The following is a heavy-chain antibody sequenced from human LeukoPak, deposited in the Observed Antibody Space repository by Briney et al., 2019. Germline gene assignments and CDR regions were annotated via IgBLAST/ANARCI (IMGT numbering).Heavy chain of an antibody. J-gene: IGHJ6*03. V-gene: IGHV5-51*01. Sequence: GESLKISCKGSGYSFTSYWIGGVRQMPGKGLEWMGIIYPGDSDTRYSPSFQGQVTISADKSISTAYLQWSSRKASDAAMYYCARHGGTGTTHYYYYYMDVWGKGTTVTVSS. CDR1: GYSFTSYW. D-gene: IGHD1-7*01. CDR2: IYPGDSDT. CDR3: ARHGGTGTTHYYYYYMDV.